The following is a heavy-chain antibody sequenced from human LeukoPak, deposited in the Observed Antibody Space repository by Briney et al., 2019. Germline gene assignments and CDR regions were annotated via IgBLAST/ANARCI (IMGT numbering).Heavy chain of an antibody. CDR2: ISYDGSSK. J-gene: IGHJ4*02. CDR1: GFTFSSYA. CDR3: ARSRVVPVYASLGY. Sequence: PGGSLRLSCAASGFTFSSYAMHWVRQAPGKGLEWVAVISYDGSSKYYADSVKGRFTISRDNSKNTLYLQMNSLRAEDTAVYYCARSRVVPVYASLGYWGQGTLVTVSS. V-gene: IGHV3-30-3*01. D-gene: IGHD5/OR15-5a*01.